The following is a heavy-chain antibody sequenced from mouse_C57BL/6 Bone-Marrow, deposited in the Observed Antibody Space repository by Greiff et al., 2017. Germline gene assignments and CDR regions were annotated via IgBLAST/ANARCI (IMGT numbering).Heavy chain of an antibody. CDR1: GYAFTNYL. V-gene: IGHV1-54*01. Sequence: VQRVESGAELVRPGTSVKVSCKASGYAFTNYLIEWVKQRPGQGLEWIGVINPGSGGTNYNEKFKGKATLTADKSSSTAYMQRSSLTSEDSAVYFCARWCNYYGSSYYYFDYWGQGTTLTVSS. D-gene: IGHD1-1*01. CDR2: INPGSGGT. CDR3: ARWCNYYGSSYYYFDY. J-gene: IGHJ2*01.